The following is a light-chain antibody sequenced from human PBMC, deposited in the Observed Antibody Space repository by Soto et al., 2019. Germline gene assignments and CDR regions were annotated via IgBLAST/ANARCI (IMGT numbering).Light chain of an antibody. CDR3: QQYGSSIKT. CDR1: QSVSSNY. J-gene: IGKJ1*01. Sequence: EIVLTQFPGTLSLSPGERAPLSCRASQSVSSNYLAWYQKRPGQPPNLLIFGASNRAPGIPDRFSGSGSGTDFNLTISRLETEDFAVYYCQQYGSSIKTVGQGTKVEIK. V-gene: IGKV3-20*01. CDR2: GAS.